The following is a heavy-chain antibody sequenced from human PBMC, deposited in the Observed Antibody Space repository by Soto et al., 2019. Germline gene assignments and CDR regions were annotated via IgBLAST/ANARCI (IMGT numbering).Heavy chain of an antibody. V-gene: IGHV3-13*01. CDR2: IGTQHDT. D-gene: IGHD2-8*02. CDR1: GFTFSAYD. CDR3: ARQASYWHGGGGWFDP. J-gene: IGHJ5*02. Sequence: EVQLVESGGGLVQPGGSLRLSCAASGFTFSAYDMHWVRQPTGKGLEWVSAIGTQHDTYYPDSVKGRFTISRENAKSSLYLQMNSRRIGDTGVYYCARQASYWHGGGGWFDPWGQGTLVTVSS.